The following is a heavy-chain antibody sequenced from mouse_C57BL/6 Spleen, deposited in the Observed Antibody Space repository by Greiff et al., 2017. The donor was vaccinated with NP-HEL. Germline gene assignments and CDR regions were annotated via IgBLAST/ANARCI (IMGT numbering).Heavy chain of an antibody. CDR1: GFTFSSYA. CDR3: TKIYYDSLYYAMDY. J-gene: IGHJ4*01. V-gene: IGHV5-9-1*02. CDR2: ISSGGDYI. Sequence: EVMLVESGEGLVKPGGSLKLSCAASGFTFSSYAMSWVRQTPEKRLEWVAYISSGGDYIYYADTVKGRFTISRDNARNTLYLQMSSLKSEDTAMYYCTKIYYDSLYYAMDYWGQGTSVTVSS. D-gene: IGHD2-4*01.